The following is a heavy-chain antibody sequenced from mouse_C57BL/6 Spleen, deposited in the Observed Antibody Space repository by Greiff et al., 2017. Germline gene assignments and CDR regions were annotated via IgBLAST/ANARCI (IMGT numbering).Heavy chain of an antibody. CDR3: ARDGLYDGYYAWFAY. CDR2: ISYDGSN. D-gene: IGHD2-3*01. Sequence: EVKLEESGPGLVKPSQSLSLTCSVTGYSITSGYYWNWIRQFPGNKLEWMGYISYDGSNNYNPSLKNRISITRDTSKNQFFLKLNSVTTEDTATYYCARDGLYDGYYAWFAYWGQGTLVTVSA. V-gene: IGHV3-6*01. CDR1: GYSITSGYY. J-gene: IGHJ3*01.